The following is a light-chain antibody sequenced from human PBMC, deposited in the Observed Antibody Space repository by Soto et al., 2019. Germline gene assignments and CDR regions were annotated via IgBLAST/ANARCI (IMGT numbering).Light chain of an antibody. V-gene: IGLV2-8*01. CDR3: SSYTDRKHLV. CDR1: SSDIGGYNS. J-gene: IGLJ1*01. Sequence: QSLLTQSPSASGSPGQSVTISCTGTSSDIGGYNSVSWYQQHPGKAPKVMIYDVTKRPSGVPDRFSGSKSGNTASLTVSALQAEDEADYYCSSYTDRKHLVFGTGTKVTVL. CDR2: DVT.